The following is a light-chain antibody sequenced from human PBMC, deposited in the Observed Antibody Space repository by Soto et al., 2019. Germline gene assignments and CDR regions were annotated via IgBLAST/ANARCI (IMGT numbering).Light chain of an antibody. CDR3: SSYTSSSTLVV. V-gene: IGLV2-14*01. J-gene: IGLJ2*01. CDR1: SSDVGGYNY. CDR2: DVS. Sequence: QSALTQPASVSGSPGQSITISCTGTSSDVGGYNYVSWYQQHPGKAPKLMIYDVSNRPSGVSNRFSGSKSGNTASLTISGLQAXXXXXXYCSSYTSSSTLVVFGGGTKLTVL.